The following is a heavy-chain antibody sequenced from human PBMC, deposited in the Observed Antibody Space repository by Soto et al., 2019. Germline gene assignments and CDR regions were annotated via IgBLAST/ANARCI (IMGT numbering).Heavy chain of an antibody. CDR1: GFTFKTFA. J-gene: IGHJ6*02. CDR2: ITGFGSTP. Sequence: EVQLLESGGGLVQPGGSLRLSCAASGFTFKTFAMSWVRQAPGKGLEWVAAITGFGSTPYYADSLQGRFTVSRDNSNDTLYLHMDSLRADDTAVYYCAKVRPSLGGTGRGAMDVWGQGTTVTVSS. CDR3: AKVRPSLGGTGRGAMDV. V-gene: IGHV3-23*01. D-gene: IGHD3-16*01.